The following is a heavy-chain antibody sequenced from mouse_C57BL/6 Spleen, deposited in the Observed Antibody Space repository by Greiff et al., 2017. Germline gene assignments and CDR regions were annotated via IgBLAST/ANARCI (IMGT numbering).Heavy chain of an antibody. CDR3: ARNPLNWEGYFDY. V-gene: IGHV1-67*01. Sequence: QVQLQQSGPELVRPGVSVKISCKGSGYTFTDYAMHWVKLSHAKSLEWIGVISTYYGDASYNQKFKDKAKMTVDKSSSTAYMELARLTSEDSAVYYWARNPLNWEGYFDYWGQGTTLTVSS. D-gene: IGHD4-1*02. CDR2: ISTYYGDA. J-gene: IGHJ2*01. CDR1: GYTFTDYA.